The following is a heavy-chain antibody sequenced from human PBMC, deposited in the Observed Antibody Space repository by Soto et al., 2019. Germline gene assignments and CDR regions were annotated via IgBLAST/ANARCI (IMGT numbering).Heavy chain of an antibody. CDR3: ARTWRVNLSNQPLNY. CDR1: VCTFSSYV. V-gene: IGHV1-69*13. J-gene: IGHJ4*02. CDR2: IIPIFGTA. Sequence: PVNLDCKASVCTFSSYVISLGRKDPGQGLEWMGGIIPIFGTANYAQKFQGRVTITADESTSTAYMELSSLRSEDTAVYYCARTWRVNLSNQPLNYWGEGTLVTVSS. D-gene: IGHD2-2*01.